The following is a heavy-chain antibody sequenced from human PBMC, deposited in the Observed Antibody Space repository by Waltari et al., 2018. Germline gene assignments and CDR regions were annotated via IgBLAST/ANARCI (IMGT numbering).Heavy chain of an antibody. CDR1: GGTFSSYA. J-gene: IGHJ4*02. V-gene: IGHV1-69*11. CDR3: VRDLTAPGEY. Sequence: QVQLVQSGAEVKKPGSSVKVSCKASGGTFSSYAISWVRQAPGQGLEWMGGIIPLLGTLNYAQKFQGRVTITADESMTTAYLELSSLTSEDTAVYYCVRDLTAPGEYWGQGTLVTVSS. D-gene: IGHD6-13*01. CDR2: IIPLLGTL.